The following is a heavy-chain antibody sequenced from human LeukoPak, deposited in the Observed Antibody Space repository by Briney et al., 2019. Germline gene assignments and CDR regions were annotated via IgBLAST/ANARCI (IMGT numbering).Heavy chain of an antibody. CDR1: GFTFSRYW. J-gene: IGHJ4*02. V-gene: IGHV3-74*01. Sequence: GGSLRLSCAASGFTFSRYWMHWVRQAPGKGLVWVSRINSDGRSTNYADSVKGRFTISRDNAKNTLYLQMNSLRAEDTAVYYCARDPDSSGWSSIEYWGQGGLVTVSS. D-gene: IGHD6-19*01. CDR2: INSDGRST. CDR3: ARDPDSSGWSSIEY.